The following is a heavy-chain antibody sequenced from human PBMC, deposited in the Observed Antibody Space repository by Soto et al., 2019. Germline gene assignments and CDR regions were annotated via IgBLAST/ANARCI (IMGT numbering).Heavy chain of an antibody. Sequence: QVQLVQSGAEVKKPGSSVKVSCKASGGTFSSYAISWVRQAPGQGLEWMGGIIPIFGTANYAQKFQGRVTITADESTSTAYMELSRLRSEDTAVYYCARDDIVVVPAAPDYYYYYGMDVWGQGTTVTVSS. D-gene: IGHD2-2*01. J-gene: IGHJ6*02. CDR1: GGTFSSYA. CDR2: IIPIFGTA. CDR3: ARDDIVVVPAAPDYYYYYGMDV. V-gene: IGHV1-69*01.